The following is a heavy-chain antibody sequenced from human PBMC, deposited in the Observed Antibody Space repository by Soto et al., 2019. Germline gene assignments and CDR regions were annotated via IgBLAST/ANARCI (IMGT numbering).Heavy chain of an antibody. Sequence: TSETLSLTCAVYGGSFSGYYWSWVRQPPGKGLEWIGEINHSADTTYNPSLKSRATISVDTSKSQFSLKLNSVTAADTAVYYCARVGYFDSSGFYAPFDSWGQGTPVTVSS. CDR1: GGSFSGYY. V-gene: IGHV4-34*01. CDR3: ARVGYFDSSGFYAPFDS. D-gene: IGHD3-22*01. CDR2: INHSADT. J-gene: IGHJ4*02.